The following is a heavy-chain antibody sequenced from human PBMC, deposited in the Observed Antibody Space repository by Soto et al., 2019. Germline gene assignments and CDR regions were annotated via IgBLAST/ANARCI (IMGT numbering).Heavy chain of an antibody. J-gene: IGHJ3*02. Sequence: EVQLLESGGGLVQPGGSLRLSCAASGFTFSSYAMSWVRQAPGKGLEWVSAISGSGGSTYYADSVKGRFTISRDNSKNTLYLQMNSLRAEDTAVYYCAKVGWELPISAHAFDIWGQGTMVTVSS. CDR1: GFTFSSYA. V-gene: IGHV3-23*01. D-gene: IGHD2-15*01. CDR3: AKVGWELPISAHAFDI. CDR2: ISGSGGST.